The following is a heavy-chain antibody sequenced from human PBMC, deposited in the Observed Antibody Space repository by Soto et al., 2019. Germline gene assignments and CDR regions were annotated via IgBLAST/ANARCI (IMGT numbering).Heavy chain of an antibody. V-gene: IGHV3-33*01. Sequence: QVQLVESRGGVVQPGRSLRLSCAAAGYTFSSHGMHWVRQAPGKGLEWVAAIWYDGSKKCYADSVKGRFTVSRDDSKNTLYLEMNSLRAEDTAVYYCARDPASSMDVWGQGTTVTVSS. D-gene: IGHD6-25*01. CDR3: ARDPASSMDV. CDR1: GYTFSSHG. CDR2: IWYDGSKK. J-gene: IGHJ6*01.